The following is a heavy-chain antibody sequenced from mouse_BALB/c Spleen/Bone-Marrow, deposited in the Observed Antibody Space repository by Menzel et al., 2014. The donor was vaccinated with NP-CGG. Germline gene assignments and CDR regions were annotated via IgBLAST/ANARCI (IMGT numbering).Heavy chain of an antibody. J-gene: IGHJ2*01. D-gene: IGHD1-2*01. Sequence: EVQVVESGPSLVKPSQTLSLTCSVTGDSTTSGYWNWIRKFPGNKLEYMGYISYSGSTYYNPSLQSRISITRDTSKNQYYLQLDSVTTEDTTTYYCATYDGYYFDYWGQGTTLTVSS. CDR1: GDSTTSGY. CDR3: ATYDGYYFDY. V-gene: IGHV3-8*02. CDR2: ISYSGST.